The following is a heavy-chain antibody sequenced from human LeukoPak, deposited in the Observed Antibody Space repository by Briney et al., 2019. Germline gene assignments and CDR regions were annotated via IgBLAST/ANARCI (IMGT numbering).Heavy chain of an antibody. Sequence: GASVKVSCKTSGYTFTSFGLNWVRQAPGQGLEWMGWISAYNGNTNYAQNLQDRVTMTTGTSTSTAYMELRSLRSDDTAVYYCARDRITLVRGVINHPSDYWGQGTLVTVSS. CDR3: ARDRITLVRGVINHPSDY. D-gene: IGHD3-10*01. CDR1: GYTFTSFG. J-gene: IGHJ4*02. V-gene: IGHV1-18*01. CDR2: ISAYNGNT.